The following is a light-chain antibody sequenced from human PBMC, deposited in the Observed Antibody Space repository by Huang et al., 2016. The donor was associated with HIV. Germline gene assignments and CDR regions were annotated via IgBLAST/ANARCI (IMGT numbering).Light chain of an antibody. V-gene: IGKV2-28*01. J-gene: IGKJ1*01. CDR2: LGS. Sequence: DIVMVQSPASLSVTPGAAASITCRSSQSRLPSNGHNYLAWYGQKPGQSPQLLIYLGSTRASGVPDMFSGSGSGTDFTLRINRVEAGDVGVYYCMQGLQTWTFGQGTKVEI. CDR3: MQGLQTWT. CDR1: QSRLPSNGHNY.